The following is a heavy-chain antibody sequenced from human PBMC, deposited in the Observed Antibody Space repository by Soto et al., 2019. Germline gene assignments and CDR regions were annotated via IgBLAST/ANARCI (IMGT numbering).Heavy chain of an antibody. CDR3: ARGEGVEVPCYPDDVVL. V-gene: IGHV1-18*01. D-gene: IGHD2-2*01. J-gene: IGHJ3*01. Sequence: QDQLLQSGAEVKKPGASVKVSCQASGYTFSSYGITWVRQAPGQGLEWVGWISAYNGNTKSAQKFQGRVTLTTDTYTRTGYMGLRSLRSGDTAVYFCARGEGVEVPCYPDDVVLWGQGKLVSLSS. CDR2: ISAYNGNT. CDR1: GYTFSSYG.